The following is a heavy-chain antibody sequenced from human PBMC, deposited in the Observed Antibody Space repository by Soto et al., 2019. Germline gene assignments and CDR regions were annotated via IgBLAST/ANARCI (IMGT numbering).Heavy chain of an antibody. CDR3: ASDQDYYGSGSPYYFDY. V-gene: IGHV3-30*03. CDR1: GVTFSSYG. Sequence: PGGSLRLSCAASGVTFSSYGMQWVRQAPGKGLEWVAVISYDGSNKYYADSVKGRFTISRDNSKNTLYLQMNSLRAEDTAVYYCASDQDYYGSGSPYYFDYWGQGTLVTVSS. CDR2: ISYDGSNK. J-gene: IGHJ4*02. D-gene: IGHD3-10*01.